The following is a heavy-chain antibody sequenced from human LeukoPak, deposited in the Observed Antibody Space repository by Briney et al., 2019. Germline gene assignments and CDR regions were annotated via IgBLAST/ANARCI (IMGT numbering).Heavy chain of an antibody. J-gene: IGHJ4*02. Sequence: GGSLRLSCAASGFTFSSYGMHWVRQAPGKGLEWVAFIRYDGSNKYYADSVKGRFTISRDNSKNTLYLQMNSLRAEDTAVYYCAKDYGSSWNYFDYRGQGTLVTVSS. CDR3: AKDYGSSWNYFDY. CDR1: GFTFSSYG. D-gene: IGHD6-13*01. V-gene: IGHV3-30*02. CDR2: IRYDGSNK.